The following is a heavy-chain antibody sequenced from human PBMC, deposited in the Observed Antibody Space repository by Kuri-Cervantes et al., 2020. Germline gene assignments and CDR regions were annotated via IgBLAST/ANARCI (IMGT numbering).Heavy chain of an antibody. CDR3: ARRIPPYYYDISGLDDAFDI. D-gene: IGHD3-22*01. CDR1: GYTFTGYY. Sequence: ASVKVSCNASGYTFTGYYMHWVRQAPGQGLEWMGWINPNSGGTNYAQKFQGRVTMTRDTSASTAYMELSSLRPEDMAVYYCARRIPPYYYDISGLDDAFDIWGPGTMVTVSS. V-gene: IGHV1-2*02. J-gene: IGHJ3*02. CDR2: INPNSGGT.